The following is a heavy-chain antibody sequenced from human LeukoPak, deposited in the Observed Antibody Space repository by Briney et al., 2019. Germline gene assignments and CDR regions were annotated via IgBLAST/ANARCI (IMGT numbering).Heavy chain of an antibody. CDR3: SRGRYGDCARSGYYYGMDV. CDR2: IAFYRSNA. CDR1: GFTFSSYA. D-gene: IGHD4-17*01. V-gene: IGHV3-30-3*01. J-gene: IGHJ6*02. Sequence: GGSLRLSCVASGFTFSSYAMHWIRQAPAKGLERVAVIAFYRSNALYADSVKGRFTISIDISKNTLYLEMNSLKAEDTAIYYCSRGRYGDCARSGYYYGMDVWGQGTTVTVSS.